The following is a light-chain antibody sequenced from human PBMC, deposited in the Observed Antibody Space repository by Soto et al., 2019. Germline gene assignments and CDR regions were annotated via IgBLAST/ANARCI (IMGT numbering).Light chain of an antibody. CDR3: QQRSNWLT. Sequence: EIVLTQSPATLSLSPRERATLSCRASQSVSSYLAWYQQRPGRAPRLLIFDASNRATGIPARFSGSGSGTDFTLTISSLDPEDFAVYYCQQRSNWLTFGGGTKVDIK. CDR2: DAS. CDR1: QSVSSY. J-gene: IGKJ4*01. V-gene: IGKV3-11*01.